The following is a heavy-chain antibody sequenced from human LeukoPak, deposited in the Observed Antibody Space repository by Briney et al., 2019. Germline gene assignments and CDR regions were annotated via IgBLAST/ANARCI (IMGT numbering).Heavy chain of an antibody. CDR2: IKQDGSEK. Sequence: GRSLRLSCVASGFTFSSYAMHWVRQAPGKGLEWVANIKQDGSEKYYVDSVKGRFTISRDNAKNSLYLQMNSLRAEDTAVYYCAREFGLLWFGEKNAEFDYWGQGTLVTVSS. J-gene: IGHJ4*02. V-gene: IGHV3-7*01. CDR1: GFTFSSYA. D-gene: IGHD3-10*01. CDR3: AREFGLLWFGEKNAEFDY.